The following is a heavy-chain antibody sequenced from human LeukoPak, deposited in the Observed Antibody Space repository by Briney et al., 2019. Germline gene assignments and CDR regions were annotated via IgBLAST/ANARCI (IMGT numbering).Heavy chain of an antibody. J-gene: IGHJ5*02. Sequence: GGSLRLSCVGSGFTFRVHWVRQVPGKGPEWLTFIRHDGTDQRYAVSVRGRFTISRDNSKNTVYLQMNSLRPEDTALYYCAKDGNWASVSWGQGTLVTVSS. CDR3: AKDGNWASVS. CDR1: GFTFR. CDR2: IRHDGTDQ. V-gene: IGHV3-30*02. D-gene: IGHD7-27*01.